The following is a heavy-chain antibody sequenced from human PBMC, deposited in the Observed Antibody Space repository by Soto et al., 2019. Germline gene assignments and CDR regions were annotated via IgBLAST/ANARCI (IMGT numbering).Heavy chain of an antibody. CDR3: ATAPFVDIVATIRVFDY. Sequence: SVKVSCKVSGYTLTELSMHWVRQAPGKGLEWMGGFDPEDGETIYAQKFQGRVTMTEDTSTDTAYMELSSLRSEDTAVYYCATAPFVDIVATIRVFDYWGQGTLVTVSS. CDR1: GYTLTELS. J-gene: IGHJ4*02. V-gene: IGHV1-24*01. CDR2: FDPEDGET. D-gene: IGHD5-12*01.